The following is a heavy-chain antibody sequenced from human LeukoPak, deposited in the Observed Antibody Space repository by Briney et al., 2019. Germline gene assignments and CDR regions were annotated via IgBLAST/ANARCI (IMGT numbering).Heavy chain of an antibody. CDR2: ISGDETVK. D-gene: IGHD1-26*01. Sequence: GGSLRLSCAASGFTFNSYMGWVRQAPGKGLGYVAIISGDETVKKYLDSVKGRFTISRDNAKNLVYLQMNSLRAEDTAFYYCVRGDGRGWSDGSRWGQGTLVTVSS. CDR3: VRGDGRGWSDGSR. V-gene: IGHV3-7*01. CDR1: GFTFNSY. J-gene: IGHJ4*02.